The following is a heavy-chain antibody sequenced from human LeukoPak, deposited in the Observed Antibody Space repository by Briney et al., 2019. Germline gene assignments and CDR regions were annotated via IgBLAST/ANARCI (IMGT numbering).Heavy chain of an antibody. V-gene: IGHV1-2*02. J-gene: IGHJ4*02. CDR3: ARGDYGGNSGDY. Sequence: ASVKVSCKASGYTFAGYYMHWVRQAPGQGLERMGWINPNSGGTNYAQKFQGRVTMTRDTSISTAYMELSRLRSDDTAVYYCARGDYGGNSGDYWGQGTLVTVSS. D-gene: IGHD4-23*01. CDR1: GYTFAGYY. CDR2: INPNSGGT.